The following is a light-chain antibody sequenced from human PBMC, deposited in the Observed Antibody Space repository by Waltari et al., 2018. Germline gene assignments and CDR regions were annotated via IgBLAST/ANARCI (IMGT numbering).Light chain of an antibody. CDR2: SNN. CDR1: SSNLGSNT. V-gene: IGLV1-44*01. J-gene: IGLJ3*02. Sequence: QSVLTQPPSASGTPGQRVTISCSGSSSNLGSNTVNWYQQLPVTAPKLLINSNNQRPSGVPDRFSGSKSGTSASLAISGLQSEDEADYYCAAWDDSLNGPWVFGGGTKLTVL. CDR3: AAWDDSLNGPWV.